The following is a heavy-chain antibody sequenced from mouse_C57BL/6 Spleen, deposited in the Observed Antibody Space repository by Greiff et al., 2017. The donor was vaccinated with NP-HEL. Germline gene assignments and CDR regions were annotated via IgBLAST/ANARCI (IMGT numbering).Heavy chain of an antibody. CDR1: GYTFTSYW. V-gene: IGHV1-61*01. CDR3: ARSHYSKGDY. CDR2: IYPSDSET. D-gene: IGHD2-5*01. Sequence: QVQLKQPGAELVRPGSSVKLSCKASGYTFTSYWMDWVKQRPGQGLEWIGNIYPSDSETHYNQKFKDKATLTVDKSSSTAYMQLSSLTSEDSAVYYCARSHYSKGDYWGQGTTLTVSS. J-gene: IGHJ2*01.